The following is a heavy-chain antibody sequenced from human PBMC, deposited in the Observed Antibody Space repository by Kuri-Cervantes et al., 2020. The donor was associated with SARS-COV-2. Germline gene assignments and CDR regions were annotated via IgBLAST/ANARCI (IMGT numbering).Heavy chain of an antibody. D-gene: IGHD3-9*01. Sequence: GESLKISCAVSGFTFTSHAMHWVRQAPGKGLEWVALISYDGSNKFYADSVKGRFTISRDNSKNTLYLQMNSLRAEDTAVYYCAKDLSIFYFDYWGQGTLVTVSS. J-gene: IGHJ4*02. CDR1: GFTFTSHA. CDR3: AKDLSIFYFDY. V-gene: IGHV3-30*18. CDR2: ISYDGSNK.